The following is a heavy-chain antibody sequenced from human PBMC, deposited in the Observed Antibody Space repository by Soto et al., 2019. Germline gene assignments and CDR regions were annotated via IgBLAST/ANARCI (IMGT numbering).Heavy chain of an antibody. CDR3: VKDLTAYSYGPKGVNDHYYFVMDV. Sequence: GGSLRLSCAASGFTFDNYAIHWGRQAPGKGLEWVSGISWNVGSVGYADSVKGRFTISRDSARNSLYLQMNSLRAEDTAIYYCVKDLTAYSYGPKGVNDHYYFVMDVWGQGTPVTVYS. D-gene: IGHD5-18*01. CDR1: GFTFDNYA. V-gene: IGHV3-9*01. CDR2: ISWNVGSV. J-gene: IGHJ6*02.